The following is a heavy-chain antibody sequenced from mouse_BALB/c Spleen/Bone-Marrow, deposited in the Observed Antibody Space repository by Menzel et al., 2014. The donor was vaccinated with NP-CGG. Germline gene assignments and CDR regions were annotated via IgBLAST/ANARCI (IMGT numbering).Heavy chain of an antibody. Sequence: DVMLVESGGGLVQPGGPRKLSCAASGFTFSSFGMHWVRQAPEKGLEWVAYISSGSSTIYYADTVKGRFTISRDNPKNTLFLQMTSLRSEDTAMYYCARSRGNYLYYAMDYWGQGTSVTVSS. D-gene: IGHD2-1*01. CDR2: ISSGSSTI. CDR3: ARSRGNYLYYAMDY. V-gene: IGHV5-17*02. J-gene: IGHJ4*01. CDR1: GFTFSSFG.